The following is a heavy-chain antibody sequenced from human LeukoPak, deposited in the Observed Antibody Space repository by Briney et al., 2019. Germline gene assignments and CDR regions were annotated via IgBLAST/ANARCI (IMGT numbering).Heavy chain of an antibody. Sequence: PGGSLRLSCAASGFTFNIYSMNWVRQAPGKGLEWVSSISGTSNYIYYADSVKGRFTISRDNAQNSLYLQMNSLRAEDTAMYYCARTLRDLYSFDYWGQGTPVTVSS. CDR1: GFTFNIYS. CDR2: ISGTSNYI. J-gene: IGHJ4*02. V-gene: IGHV3-21*04. D-gene: IGHD3-16*01. CDR3: ARTLRDLYSFDY.